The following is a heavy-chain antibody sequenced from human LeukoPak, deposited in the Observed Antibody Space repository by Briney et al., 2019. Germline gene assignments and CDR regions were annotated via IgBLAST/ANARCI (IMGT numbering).Heavy chain of an antibody. Sequence: ASVKVSCEASGYTFTSYYMHWVRQAPGQGLEWMGIINPSGGSTSYAQKFQGRVTMTRDTSTSTVYMELSSLRSEDTAVYYCARDRPDWELLYYFDYWGQGTLVTVSS. D-gene: IGHD1-26*01. CDR3: ARDRPDWELLYYFDY. CDR2: INPSGGST. V-gene: IGHV1-46*01. CDR1: GYTFTSYY. J-gene: IGHJ4*02.